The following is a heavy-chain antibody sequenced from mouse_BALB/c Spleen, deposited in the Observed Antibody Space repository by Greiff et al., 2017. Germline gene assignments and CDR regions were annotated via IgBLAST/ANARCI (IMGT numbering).Heavy chain of an antibody. CDR1: GYSFSSFG. Sequence: EVQVEESGGGLVQPGGSRKLSCAASGYSFSSFGMYWVRQDPEKRLEWVAYISSYSSTIYYAATVKGRFTISRDNPKNTLFLQMTSLRSEDTAMYYCARSHDYGSSYYAMDYWGQGTSVTVSS. CDR3: ARSHDYGSSYYAMDY. J-gene: IGHJ4*01. CDR2: ISSYSSTI. D-gene: IGHD1-1*01. V-gene: IGHV5-17*02.